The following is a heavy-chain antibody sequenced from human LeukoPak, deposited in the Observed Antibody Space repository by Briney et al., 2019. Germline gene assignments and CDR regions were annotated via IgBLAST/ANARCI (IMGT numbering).Heavy chain of an antibody. J-gene: IGHJ4*02. D-gene: IGHD3-10*01. CDR1: GYTFTSYG. V-gene: IGHV1-18*01. Sequence: ASVKVSCKASGYTFTSYGISWVRQAPGQGLEWMGWISAYNGSTNYAQKLQGRVTMTTDTSTSTAYMELRSLRSDDTAVYYCARVPADYYGSGSYNVDYWGQGTLVTVSS. CDR2: ISAYNGST. CDR3: ARVPADYYGSGSYNVDY.